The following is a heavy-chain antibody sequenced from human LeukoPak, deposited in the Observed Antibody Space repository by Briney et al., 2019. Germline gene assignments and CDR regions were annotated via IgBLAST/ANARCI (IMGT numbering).Heavy chain of an antibody. CDR1: GGSISSYY. J-gene: IGHJ4*02. CDR2: IYYSGST. CDR3: GGYGSGVDY. V-gene: IGHV4-59*01. D-gene: IGHD3-10*01. Sequence: SETLSLTCTVSGGSISSYYWSWIRQPPGKGLEWIGYIYYSGSTNYNPSLKSRVTISVDTSKNQISLKLSSVTAADTAVYYCGGYGSGVDYWGQGTLVTVSS.